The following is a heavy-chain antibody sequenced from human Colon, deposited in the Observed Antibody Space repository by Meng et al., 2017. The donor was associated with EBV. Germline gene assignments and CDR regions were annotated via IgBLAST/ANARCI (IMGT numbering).Heavy chain of an antibody. CDR3: ARDGGVTHIP. D-gene: IGHD2-8*02. CDR1: GTSISTSNW. V-gene: IGHV4-4*02. CDR2: IYHNGQT. J-gene: IGHJ5*02. Sequence: QVLLRGSGAGLVKASGTLSLTCAVSGTSISTSNWWSWIRQSPGEGLEWIGAIYHNGQTNYNPSLKSRVSMSVDESKNEFSLNLKSVTAADTAVYYCARDGGVTHIPWGQGVLVTVSS.